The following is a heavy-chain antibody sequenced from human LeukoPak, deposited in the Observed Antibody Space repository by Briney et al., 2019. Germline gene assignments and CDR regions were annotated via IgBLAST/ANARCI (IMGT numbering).Heavy chain of an antibody. D-gene: IGHD2-2*02. J-gene: IGHJ4*02. CDR2: ISSSGGTT. CDR1: GFSFSSYE. Sequence: GGSLRLSCAASGFSFSSYEMNWVRQAPGKGLEWVSAISSSGGTTYYADSVRGRFIISRDSSKNTLYLQMNSLRVEDTAVYYCARPYSPYCSSTSCYSFWGFDYWGQGTLVTVSS. V-gene: IGHV3-23*01. CDR3: ARPYSPYCSSTSCYSFWGFDY.